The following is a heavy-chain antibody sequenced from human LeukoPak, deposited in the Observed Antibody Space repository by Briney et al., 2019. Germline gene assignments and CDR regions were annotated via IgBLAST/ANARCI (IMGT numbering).Heavy chain of an antibody. J-gene: IGHJ5*02. D-gene: IGHD3-3*01. CDR3: ARGMYDFWSGSKATWFDP. Sequence: PSETLSLTCAVSGGSISNGGYSWSWIRQPPGKGLEWIGYIYHSGSTYYNPSLKSRVTISVDRSKNQFSLKLSSVTAADTAVYYCARGMYDFWSGSKATWFDPWGQGTLVTVSS. CDR2: IYHSGST. V-gene: IGHV4-30-2*01. CDR1: GGSISNGGYS.